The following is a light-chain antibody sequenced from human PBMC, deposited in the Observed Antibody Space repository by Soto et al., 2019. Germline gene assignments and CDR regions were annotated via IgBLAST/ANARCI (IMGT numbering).Light chain of an antibody. CDR3: QQYAGGPRT. CDR1: QSIGTN. J-gene: IGKJ2*01. CDR2: GAS. V-gene: IGKV3-15*01. Sequence: ETVMTQSPATLSVSPGDRVTLSCRASQSIGTNLLWLQQSPGQPPRLLISGASDRVAGVPDRFSGSGYGTDFTLAVSGLQSDDCAVYYCQQYAGGPRTFGQGTKLEIK.